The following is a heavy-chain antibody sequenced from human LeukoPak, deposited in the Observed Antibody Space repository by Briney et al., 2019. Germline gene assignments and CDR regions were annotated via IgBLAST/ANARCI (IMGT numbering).Heavy chain of an antibody. J-gene: IGHJ4*02. CDR1: GGTFSRYA. V-gene: IGHV1-69*04. Sequence: GSSVKVSCKASGGTFSRYAISWVRQAPGQGLEWMGRIIPILGIANYAQKFQGRVTITADKSTSTAYMELSSLRSEDTAVYYCARLYYYGSGRENFDYWGQGTLVTVSS. D-gene: IGHD3-10*01. CDR2: IIPILGIA. CDR3: ARLYYYGSGRENFDY.